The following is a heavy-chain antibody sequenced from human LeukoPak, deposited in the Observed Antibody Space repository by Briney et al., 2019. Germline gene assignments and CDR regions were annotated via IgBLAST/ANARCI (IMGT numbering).Heavy chain of an antibody. D-gene: IGHD6-19*01. CDR3: ARDNAWLVRVFLHYWFDP. Sequence: ASVKVSCKASGYTFTGYYMHWVRQAPGQGLEWMGWINPNSGGTNYAQKFQGRVTMTRDTSISTAYMELSRLRSDDTAVYYCARDNAWLVRVFLHYWFDPWGQGTLVTVSS. CDR2: INPNSGGT. CDR1: GYTFTGYY. V-gene: IGHV1-2*02. J-gene: IGHJ5*02.